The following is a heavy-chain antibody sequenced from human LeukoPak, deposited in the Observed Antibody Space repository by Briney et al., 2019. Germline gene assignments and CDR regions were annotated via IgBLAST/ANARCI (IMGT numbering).Heavy chain of an antibody. CDR3: ARGLTAYYDKSGDDH. CDR2: IYYSGIT. CDR1: GGSISTYY. D-gene: IGHD3-22*01. Sequence: PSETLSLTCTVSGGSISTYYWSWIRQPPGKGLEWIGYIYYSGITNYNPSLKSRVTISVDTSKNQFSLKLSSVTAADTAVYYCARGLTAYYDKSGDDHWGQGTLVTVSS. J-gene: IGHJ4*02. V-gene: IGHV4-59*01.